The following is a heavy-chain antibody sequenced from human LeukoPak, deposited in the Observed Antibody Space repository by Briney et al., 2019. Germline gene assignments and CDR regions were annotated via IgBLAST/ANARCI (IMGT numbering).Heavy chain of an antibody. Sequence: ASVKVSCKASGYTFTGYYMHWVRQAPGQGLEWMGWINPNSGGTNYAQKFQGRVTMTRGTSISTAYMELSRLRSDDTAVYYCARWGTYYDILTGYQVSNFDYWGQGTLVTVSS. J-gene: IGHJ4*02. CDR1: GYTFTGYY. V-gene: IGHV1-2*02. CDR2: INPNSGGT. CDR3: ARWGTYYDILTGYQVSNFDY. D-gene: IGHD3-9*01.